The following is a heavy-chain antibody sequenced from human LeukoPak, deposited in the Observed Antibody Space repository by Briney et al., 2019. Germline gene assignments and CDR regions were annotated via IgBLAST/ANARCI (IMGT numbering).Heavy chain of an antibody. CDR3: ARRYCSSTTCRGDFDY. CDR2: IYPGDSDT. CDR1: GYSFTTYW. J-gene: IGHJ4*02. V-gene: IGHV5-51*01. Sequence: GESLKISCKGSGYSFTTYWIAWVRQMPGKGLEWMGVIYPGDSDTRYSPSFQGQVTISADKSISTAYLQWSSLKASDTAMYYCARRYCSSTTCRGDFDYWGQGTLVTVS. D-gene: IGHD2-2*01.